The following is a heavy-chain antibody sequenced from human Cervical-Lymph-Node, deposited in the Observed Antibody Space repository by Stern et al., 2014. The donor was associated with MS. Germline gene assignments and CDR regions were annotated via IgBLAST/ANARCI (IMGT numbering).Heavy chain of an antibody. V-gene: IGHV3-53*01. CDR3: ARAIFGVNTAAMAPDAFDS. CDR2: VYTDVSP. J-gene: IGHJ3*01. Sequence: EVKLVGSGGGLIKPGGSLRLSCAGPGFIVSKNYMSWVRKAQGQGQAWVSLVYTDVSPSYAGSVKGRFTISRDSSKNKLFLQMNSLRAEVTAMYYFARAIFGVNTAAMAPDAFDSWGQGTMVTVSS. D-gene: IGHD3-3*01. CDR1: GFIVSKNY.